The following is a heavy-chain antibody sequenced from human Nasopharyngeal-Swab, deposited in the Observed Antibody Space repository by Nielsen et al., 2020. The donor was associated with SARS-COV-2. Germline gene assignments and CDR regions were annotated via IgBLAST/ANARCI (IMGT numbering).Heavy chain of an antibody. CDR2: IKPDGSEK. Sequence: GESLKISCVVSGFTFNNYWMSWVRQAPGKGLEWVANIKPDGSEKYYVDSVKGRFTISRDNAKNSLYPQMSSLRAEDTAVYYCARAASYDSSSYAYWGQGTLVTVSS. D-gene: IGHD3-22*01. CDR1: GFTFNNYW. J-gene: IGHJ4*02. CDR3: ARAASYDSSSYAY. V-gene: IGHV3-7*03.